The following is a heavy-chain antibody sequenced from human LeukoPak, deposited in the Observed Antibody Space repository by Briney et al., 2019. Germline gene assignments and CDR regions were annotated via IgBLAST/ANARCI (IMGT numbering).Heavy chain of an antibody. D-gene: IGHD3-22*01. CDR1: GYSFTNYE. Sequence: ASVKVSCKASGYSFTNYEINWVRQATGQGLEWMGWMNPNSGQTGYAQKFPGRVTMTRATSISTAYMELSSLRYEDTAVYYCARARGYDSSGYRSYYYYMDVWDKGTTVIV. V-gene: IGHV1-8*02. CDR2: MNPNSGQT. CDR3: ARARGYDSSGYRSYYYYMDV. J-gene: IGHJ6*03.